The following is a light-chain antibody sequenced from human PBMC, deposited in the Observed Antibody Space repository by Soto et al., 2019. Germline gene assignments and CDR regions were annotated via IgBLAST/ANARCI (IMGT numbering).Light chain of an antibody. Sequence: QSVLAQPASVFGSPGQSITISCTGTSSDVGGYNFVSWYQQHPGKAPKLMIYEVSSRPSGVSNRFSGSKSGNTASLTISGLQPEDEADYYCSSYTTSSTLVFGTGTKGTVL. CDR3: SSYTTSSTLV. CDR1: SSDVGGYNF. V-gene: IGLV2-14*03. CDR2: EVS. J-gene: IGLJ1*01.